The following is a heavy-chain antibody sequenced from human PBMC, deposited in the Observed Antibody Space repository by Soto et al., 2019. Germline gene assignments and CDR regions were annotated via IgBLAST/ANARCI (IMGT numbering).Heavy chain of an antibody. CDR2: IRSKAYGGTT. Sequence: GGSLRLSCTASGFTFGDYAMSWFRQAPGKGLEWVGFIRSKAYGGTTQYAASVKGRFTISRDDSKSIAYLQMNSLKTEDIAVYYCTTNYYDSSGYDNWFDPWGQGTLVTVSS. V-gene: IGHV3-49*03. CDR3: TTNYYDSSGYDNWFDP. CDR1: GFTFGDYA. J-gene: IGHJ5*02. D-gene: IGHD3-22*01.